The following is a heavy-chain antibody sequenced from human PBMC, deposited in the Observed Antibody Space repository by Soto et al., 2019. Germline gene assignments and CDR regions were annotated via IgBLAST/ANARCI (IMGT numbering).Heavy chain of an antibody. CDR1: GFTFSSYG. CDR3: AKELEDIVVVPVAMSHHNSGYDFDY. V-gene: IGHV3-30*18. J-gene: IGHJ4*02. Sequence: QVQLVESGGGVVQPGGSLRLSCAASGFTFSSYGMHWVRQAPGKGLEWVAVISYDGSKKYYADSVKGRFTISRDNSKNTLYLQMNSLRAEDTAVYYSAKELEDIVVVPVAMSHHNSGYDFDYWGQGTLVTVSS. D-gene: IGHD2-2*01. CDR2: ISYDGSKK.